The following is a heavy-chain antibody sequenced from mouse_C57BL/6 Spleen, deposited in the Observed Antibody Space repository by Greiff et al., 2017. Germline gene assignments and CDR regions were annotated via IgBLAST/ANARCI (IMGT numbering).Heavy chain of an antibody. CDR2: INPSTGGT. D-gene: IGHD2-4*01. CDR3: ARGDYDYGWFAY. CDR1: GYSFTGYY. J-gene: IGHJ3*01. Sequence: EVQLQQSGPELVKPGASVKISCKASGYSFTGYYMHWVKQSSEKSLEWIGEINPSTGGTSYNQKFKGKATLTVDKSSSTAYMQLKSLTSEDSAVYYCARGDYDYGWFAYWGQGTLVIVSA. V-gene: IGHV1-43*01.